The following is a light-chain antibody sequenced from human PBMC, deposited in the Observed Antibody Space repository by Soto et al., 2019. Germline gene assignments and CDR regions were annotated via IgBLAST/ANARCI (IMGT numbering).Light chain of an antibody. J-gene: IGKJ3*01. Sequence: DIQMTQSPSSLSASAGDRVTITCRASQGISNYLAWYQQKPGKVPKLLIYAASTLQSGVPSRFSGSGSGTDFTVTISSLQPEDVATYDGQKYNSAPFTFGPGTKVDIK. V-gene: IGKV1-27*01. CDR2: AAS. CDR3: QKYNSAPFT. CDR1: QGISNY.